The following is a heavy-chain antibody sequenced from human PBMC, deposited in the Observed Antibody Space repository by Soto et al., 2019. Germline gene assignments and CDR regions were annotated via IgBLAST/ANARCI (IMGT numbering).Heavy chain of an antibody. CDR3: ARSGLPDPVVVVGHTPFDL. CDR2: ISAYNGDT. Sequence: GLEWMGWISAYNGDTNYAQKLQGRVTMTTDTSTSTAYMELRSLRSDDTAVYYCARSGLPDPVVVVGHTPFDLWRQGTLVTVSS. V-gene: IGHV1-18*01. D-gene: IGHD2-15*01. J-gene: IGHJ5*02.